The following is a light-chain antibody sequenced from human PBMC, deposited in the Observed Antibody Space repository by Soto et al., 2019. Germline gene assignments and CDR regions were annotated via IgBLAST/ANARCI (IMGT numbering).Light chain of an antibody. CDR1: QNIRNS. V-gene: IGKV1-39*01. CDR2: ASS. Sequence: DIHVTQSPSSLSASVGDRVTITCRASQNIRNSLNWYQQKPGKAPKFLIYASSTLQSGVPSRFSGSASGTDFSLTISSLQPEDFATYYCQQGYSSPLTFGQGTKVDI. CDR3: QQGYSSPLT. J-gene: IGKJ1*01.